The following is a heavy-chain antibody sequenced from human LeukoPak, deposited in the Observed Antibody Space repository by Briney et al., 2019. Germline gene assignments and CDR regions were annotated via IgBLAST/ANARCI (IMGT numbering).Heavy chain of an antibody. Sequence: SETLSLTCTVSGGSISSYYWSWIRQPAGKGLEWIGRIYTSGSTNYNPSLKSRVTMSVDTSKNQFSLKLSSVTAADTAVYYCARDHGVPGAWLRSDAFDIWGQGTMVTVSS. J-gene: IGHJ3*02. CDR3: ARDHGVPGAWLRSDAFDI. CDR2: IYTSGST. CDR1: GGSISSYY. D-gene: IGHD5-12*01. V-gene: IGHV4-4*07.